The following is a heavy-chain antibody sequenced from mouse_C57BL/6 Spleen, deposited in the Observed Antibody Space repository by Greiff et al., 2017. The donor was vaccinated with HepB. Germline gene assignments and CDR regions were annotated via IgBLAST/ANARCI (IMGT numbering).Heavy chain of an antibody. Sequence: EVKLQESGPGLVKPSQSLSLTCSVTGYSITSGYYWNWIRQFPGNKLEWMGYISYDGSNNYNPSLKNRISITRDTSKNQFFLKLNSVTTEDTATYYWARDHDGVLTYWGQGTLVTVSA. J-gene: IGHJ3*01. V-gene: IGHV3-6*01. CDR1: GYSITSGYY. D-gene: IGHD2-12*01. CDR2: ISYDGSN. CDR3: ARDHDGVLTY.